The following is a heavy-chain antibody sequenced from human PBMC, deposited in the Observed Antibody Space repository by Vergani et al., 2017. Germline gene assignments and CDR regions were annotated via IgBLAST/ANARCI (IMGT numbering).Heavy chain of an antibody. D-gene: IGHD3-16*01. CDR1: GFTFSDFS. Sequence: VQLVESGGGLVKPGGSLRLSCAASGFTFSDFSMSWVRQASGRGLEWVSGIDRNYGVKNGNSFEGRFSISRDNAKKAVFLQMNNLRHEDTALYFCVKDNDYDADGPFDLWGRGTLVTVSS. J-gene: IGHJ2*01. CDR3: VKDNDYDADGPFDL. CDR2: IDRNYGV. V-gene: IGHV3-69-1*02.